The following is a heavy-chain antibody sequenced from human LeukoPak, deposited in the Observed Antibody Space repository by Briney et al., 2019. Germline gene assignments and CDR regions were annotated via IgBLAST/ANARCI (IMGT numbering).Heavy chain of an antibody. J-gene: IGHJ4*02. D-gene: IGHD3-3*01. CDR2: INPNSGGT. CDR1: GYTFTGYY. V-gene: IGHV1-2*06. Sequence: GASVKVSCKASGYTFTGYYMHWVRQAPGQGLECMGRINPNSGGTNYAQKFQGRVTMTRDTSISTAYMELSRLRSDDTAVYYCAGVLRFLEWSTNFDYWGQGTLVTVSS. CDR3: AGVLRFLEWSTNFDY.